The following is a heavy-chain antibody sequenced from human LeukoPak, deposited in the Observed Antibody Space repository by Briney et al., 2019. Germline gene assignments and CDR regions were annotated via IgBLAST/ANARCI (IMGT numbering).Heavy chain of an antibody. V-gene: IGHV1-8*01. D-gene: IGHD7-27*01. J-gene: IGHJ4*02. Sequence: ASVKVSCRASGYTFTSFDFNWVRQATGQGLEWMGWMKSNNGHTGYAQKFQGRVTMTRDTSISTAYMELSSLTFEDTAVYYCARGPPNWGMVGYWGQGTLVTVSS. CDR3: ARGPPNWGMVGY. CDR2: MKSNNGHT. CDR1: GYTFTSFD.